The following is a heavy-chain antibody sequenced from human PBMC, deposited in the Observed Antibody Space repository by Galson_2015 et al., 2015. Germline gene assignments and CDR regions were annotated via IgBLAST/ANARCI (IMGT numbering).Heavy chain of an antibody. CDR3: ARDYHLTPAIVVVPAADY. Sequence: SLRLSCAASGFTFSSYAMHWVRQAPGKGLEWVAVISYDGSNKYYADSVKGRFTISRDNSKNTLYLQMNSLRAEDTAVYYCARDYHLTPAIVVVPAADYWGQGTLVTVSS. D-gene: IGHD2-2*01. CDR1: GFTFSSYA. CDR2: ISYDGSNK. V-gene: IGHV3-30-3*01. J-gene: IGHJ4*02.